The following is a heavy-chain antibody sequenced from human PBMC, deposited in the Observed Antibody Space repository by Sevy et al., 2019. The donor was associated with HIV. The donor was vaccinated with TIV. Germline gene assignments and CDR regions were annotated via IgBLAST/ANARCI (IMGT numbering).Heavy chain of an antibody. CDR1: GYTFTSYY. D-gene: IGHD3-22*01. CDR2: INPSGGST. CDR3: ARGGGDSSGYSEGYDTFDI. Sequence: ASVKVSCKASGYTFTSYYMHWVRQAPGQGLEWMGIINPSGGSTSYAQKFQGRVTMTRDTSTSTVYTELSSLRSEDTSVYYCARGGGDSSGYSEGYDTFDIWGQGTMVTVSS. V-gene: IGHV1-46*03. J-gene: IGHJ3*02.